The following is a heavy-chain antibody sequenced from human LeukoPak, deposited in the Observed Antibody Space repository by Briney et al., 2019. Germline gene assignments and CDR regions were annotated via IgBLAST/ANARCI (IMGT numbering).Heavy chain of an antibody. Sequence: LGGSLRLSCAASGFTFSSYGMSWVRQAPGKGLEWVSSISGSGGTTYYADSVKGRFTISRDNSKNTLYLQMNSLRAEDTAVYYCARNVIGELLLNYWGQGTLVTVSS. CDR1: GFTFSSYG. V-gene: IGHV3-23*01. CDR2: ISGSGGTT. D-gene: IGHD3-10*01. J-gene: IGHJ4*02. CDR3: ARNVIGELLLNY.